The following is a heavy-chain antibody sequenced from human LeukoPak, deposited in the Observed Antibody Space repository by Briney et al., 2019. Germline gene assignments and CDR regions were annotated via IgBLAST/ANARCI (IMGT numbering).Heavy chain of an antibody. CDR1: GGSISSGSYY. D-gene: IGHD1-26*01. J-gene: IGHJ4*02. CDR3: ARSSGGYHVGDY. V-gene: IGHV4-30-4*08. Sequence: SETLSLTCTVSGGSISSGSYYWSWIRQPAGKGLEWIGYIYYSGSTYYNPSLKSRVTISVDTSKNQFSLKLSSVTAADTAVYYCARSSGGYHVGDYWGQGTLVTVSS. CDR2: IYYSGST.